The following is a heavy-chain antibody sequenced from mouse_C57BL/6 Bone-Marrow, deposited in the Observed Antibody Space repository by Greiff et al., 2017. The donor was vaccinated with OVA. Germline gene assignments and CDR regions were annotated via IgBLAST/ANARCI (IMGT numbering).Heavy chain of an antibody. V-gene: IGHV1-80*01. Sequence: VMLVESGAELVKPGASVKISCKASGYAFSNYWMNWVKQRPGKGLAWIGQIYPGDGDIYYTGRFKGKATLTADKSSSTAYMQFSSQTSEDSAVYICARGSYWGQGTTLTVSS. CDR1: GYAFSNYW. CDR3: ARGSY. J-gene: IGHJ2*01. CDR2: IYPGDGDI.